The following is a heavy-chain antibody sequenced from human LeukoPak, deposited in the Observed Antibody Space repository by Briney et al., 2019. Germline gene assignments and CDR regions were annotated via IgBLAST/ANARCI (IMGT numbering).Heavy chain of an antibody. CDR1: DDSISDYY. CDR2: FHNSGTS. CDR3: ARQKIEVFNWFDL. Sequence: SETLSFTCTVSDDSISDYYRGWIRQPPGKGLEWIGYFHNSGTSTYNPSLKSRVTISADTSKNQFSLKLSSVTAADTAVYYCARQKIEVFNWFDLWGQGTLVTVSS. V-gene: IGHV4-59*08. J-gene: IGHJ5*02. D-gene: IGHD3-22*01.